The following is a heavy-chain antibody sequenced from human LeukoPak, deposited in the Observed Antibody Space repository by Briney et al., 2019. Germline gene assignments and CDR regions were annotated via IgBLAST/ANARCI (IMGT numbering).Heavy chain of an antibody. V-gene: IGHV3-33*01. Sequence: PGGSLRLSCAASGFTFSSYGMHWVRQAPGKGLEWVAVIWYDGSNKYYADSVKGRFTISRDNSKNTLYLQMNSLRAEDTAVYYCARRGPYGPFDYWGQGTLVTVSS. CDR1: GFTFSSYG. CDR2: IWYDGSNK. J-gene: IGHJ4*02. D-gene: IGHD4-17*01. CDR3: ARRGPYGPFDY.